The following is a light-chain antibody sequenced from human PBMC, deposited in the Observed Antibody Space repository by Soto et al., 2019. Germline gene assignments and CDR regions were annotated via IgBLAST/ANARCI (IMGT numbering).Light chain of an antibody. CDR1: GSDVGDSSH. CDR2: EVN. V-gene: IGLV2-11*01. CDR3: CLSPGSLTWL. Sequence: QSVLTQPRSVSGSPGQSVTISCTATGSDVGDSSHVSWYQLHPGKAPKLMIYEVNNRPSGVPDRFSGSKSGSTASLTISGLQAEDEAEYYCCLSPGSLTWLFGGGTKLTAL. J-gene: IGLJ3*02.